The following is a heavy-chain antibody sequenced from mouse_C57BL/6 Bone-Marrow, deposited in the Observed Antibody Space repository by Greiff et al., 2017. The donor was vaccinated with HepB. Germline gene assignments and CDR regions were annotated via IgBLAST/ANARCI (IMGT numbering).Heavy chain of an antibody. CDR1: GFTFSSYA. D-gene: IGHD1-1*01. J-gene: IGHJ4*01. Sequence: EVQVVESGEGLVKPGGSLKLSCAASGFTFSSYAMSWVRQTPEKRLEWVAYISSGGDYIYYADTVKGRFTISRDNARNTLYLQMSSLKSEDTAMYYCTRGGITTDAMDYWGQGTSVTVSS. CDR3: TRGGITTDAMDY. CDR2: ISSGGDYI. V-gene: IGHV5-9-1*02.